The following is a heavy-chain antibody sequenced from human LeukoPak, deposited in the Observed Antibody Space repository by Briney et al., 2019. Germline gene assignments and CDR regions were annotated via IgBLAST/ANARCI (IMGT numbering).Heavy chain of an antibody. CDR3: ARDPFMTTGWGIDY. CDR2: ISSSGDTT. Sequence: PGGSLRLSCAASGFTFSDDYMNWIRQAPGKWLEWVSYISSSGDTTFYADSVRGRFTISRDNTKNSLYLQMNSLRAEDTAVYYCARDPFMTTGWGIDYWGQGPLVTVST. V-gene: IGHV3-11*01. J-gene: IGHJ4*01. CDR1: GFTFSDDY. D-gene: IGHD4-17*01.